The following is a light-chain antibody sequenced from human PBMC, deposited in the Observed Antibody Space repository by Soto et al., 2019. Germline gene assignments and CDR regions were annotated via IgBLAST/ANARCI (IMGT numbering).Light chain of an antibody. J-gene: IGKJ4*01. CDR3: QQYYTWPLA. Sequence: EIVMTQSPATLSVSPGERVTLSCRASQSARNFLAWYQQKPGQAPRLLIYDVSTRATGLPARFSGSGSGTELTLTISSLQSEDCGVYYGQQYYTWPLAFGGGTNVGIK. CDR1: QSARNF. V-gene: IGKV3-15*01. CDR2: DVS.